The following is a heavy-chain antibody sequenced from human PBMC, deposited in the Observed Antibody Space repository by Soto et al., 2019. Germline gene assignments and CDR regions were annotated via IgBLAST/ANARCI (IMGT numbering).Heavy chain of an antibody. CDR3: ARVYCSSTSCYTGTAYYYYGMDV. Sequence: QVQLVQSGAEVKKPGSSVKVSCKASGGTFSSYAISWVRQAPGQGLEWMGGIIPIFGTANYPQKFQGRVTITADESTSTAYMELSSLRSEATAVYYCARVYCSSTSCYTGTAYYYYGMDVWGQGTTVTVSS. D-gene: IGHD2-2*02. J-gene: IGHJ6*02. CDR2: IIPIFGTA. V-gene: IGHV1-69*01. CDR1: GGTFSSYA.